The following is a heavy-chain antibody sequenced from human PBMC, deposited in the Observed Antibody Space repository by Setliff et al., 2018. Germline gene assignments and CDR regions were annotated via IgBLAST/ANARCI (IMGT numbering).Heavy chain of an antibody. V-gene: IGHV4-4*07. CDR2: TYIGGSA. CDR1: GGSISSYY. D-gene: IGHD6-19*01. CDR3: AREQWLDPPGYYYTDV. J-gene: IGHJ6*03. Sequence: ETLSLTCTVSGGSISSYYWSWIRQPAGKGLEWIGHTYIGGSANYNPSLKSRVTMSIDTSKNQFSLKLNSVTAADMAVYYCAREQWLDPPGYYYTDVWAKGTTVTV.